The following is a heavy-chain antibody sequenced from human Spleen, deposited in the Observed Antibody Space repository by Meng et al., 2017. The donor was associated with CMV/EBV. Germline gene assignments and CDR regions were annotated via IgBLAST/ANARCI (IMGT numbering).Heavy chain of an antibody. J-gene: IGHJ5*02. V-gene: IGHV1-24*01. CDR1: GNTLTGFS. CDR3: AALQTGTQGVGWFNP. CDR2: FDPEGGET. Sequence: SGNTLTGFSMHWVRQAPGKGLEWMGGFDPEGGETIYEQKFQGRVTMTEDTSTDTAYMELSSLRSEDTAVYYCAALQTGTQGVGWFNPWGQGTLVTVSS. D-gene: IGHD1-1*01.